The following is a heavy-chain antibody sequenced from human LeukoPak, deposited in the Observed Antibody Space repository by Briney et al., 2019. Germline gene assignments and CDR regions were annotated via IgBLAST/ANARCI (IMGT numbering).Heavy chain of an antibody. V-gene: IGHV3-11*01. CDR1: GFTFSDYY. J-gene: IGHJ4*02. Sequence: GGSLRLSCAASGFTFSDYYMSWIRQAPGKGLEWVSHISRSGSTRYYADSLKGRFTISRDNAKNSLYLQMNSLRAEDTAVYYCAKDRGGNSRAFDYWGQGTLVTVSS. CDR3: AKDRGGNSRAFDY. D-gene: IGHD4-23*01. CDR2: ISRSGSTR.